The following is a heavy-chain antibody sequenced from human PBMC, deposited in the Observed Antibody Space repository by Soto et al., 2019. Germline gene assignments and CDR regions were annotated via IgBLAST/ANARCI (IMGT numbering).Heavy chain of an antibody. V-gene: IGHV3-7*05. CDR3: AVSAY. J-gene: IGHJ4*02. CDR2: IKQDGSEK. CDR1: GFTFSSHW. Sequence: EVQLVESGGGLVQPGRSLRLSCAASGFTFSSHWMSWVRQAPGKGLEWVANIKQDGSEKYYVDSVRGRFTISRDNAKNSLYLQMSNLRAEDTAVYYCAVSAYWGQGTLVTVSS.